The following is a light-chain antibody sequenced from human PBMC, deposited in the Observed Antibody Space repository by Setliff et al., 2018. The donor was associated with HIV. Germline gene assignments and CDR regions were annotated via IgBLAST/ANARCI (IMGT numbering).Light chain of an antibody. Sequence: QSALTQAPSASASLGASVTLTCTLSSDYSNFKVDWYQQRPGKGPRFVMRVGTGGIVGSKGDGIPDRFSVSGSGLNRYLTIKNILEEDESDYHCGADHGSGTNFVYVFGTGTKVTVL. CDR3: GADHGSGTNFVYV. J-gene: IGLJ1*01. CDR2: VGTGGIVG. V-gene: IGLV9-49*01. CDR1: SDYSNFK.